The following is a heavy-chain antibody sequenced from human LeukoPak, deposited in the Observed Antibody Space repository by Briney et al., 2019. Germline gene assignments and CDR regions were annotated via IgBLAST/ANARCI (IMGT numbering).Heavy chain of an antibody. V-gene: IGHV1-69*01. J-gene: IGHJ3*02. CDR2: IIPIFGTA. D-gene: IGHD6-6*01. CDR1: GGTFSSYA. CDR3: AEVEYSSSSNAFDI. Sequence: SVKVSCKASGGTFSSYAISWVRQAPGQGLEWMGGIIPIFGTANYAQKFQGRVTITADESTSTAYMELSSLRSEDTAVYYCAEVEYSSSSNAFDIWGQGTMVTV.